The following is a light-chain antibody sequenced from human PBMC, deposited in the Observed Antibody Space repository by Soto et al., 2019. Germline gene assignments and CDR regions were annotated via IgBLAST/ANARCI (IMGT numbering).Light chain of an antibody. CDR1: QAIKND. J-gene: IGKJ1*01. Sequence: AIQVTQSPTSLSASVGDSVTITCRTSQAIKNDLGWYQQKPGGVPEVLIFAASSLRAGVPSRFSGSGSGTDFSLTISSLQHEDFEPYYCLQYKNYHRTLGQGTKVDIK. CDR3: LQYKNYHRT. V-gene: IGKV1-6*01. CDR2: AAS.